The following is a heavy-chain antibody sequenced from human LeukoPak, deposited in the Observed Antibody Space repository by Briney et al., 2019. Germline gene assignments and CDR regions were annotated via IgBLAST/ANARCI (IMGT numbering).Heavy chain of an antibody. Sequence: GGSLRLSCAASGFTFSTYSMNRVRQAPGKGLEWVSFISTSSIYIYYGDSVKGRFTISRDNAKNSLYLQMNSLRAEDTAVYYCARDFFSRGVINYYYYMDVWGKGTTVTISS. CDR3: ARDFFSRGVINYYYYMDV. V-gene: IGHV3-21*01. CDR2: ISTSSIYI. CDR1: GFTFSTYS. J-gene: IGHJ6*03. D-gene: IGHD3-10*01.